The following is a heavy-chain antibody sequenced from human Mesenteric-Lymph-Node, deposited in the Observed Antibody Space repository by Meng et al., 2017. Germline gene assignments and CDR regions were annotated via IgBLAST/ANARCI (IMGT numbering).Heavy chain of an antibody. CDR2: INPSVGSP. CDR1: GDTFTRDY. CDR3: GRDSASGWFTVDN. J-gene: IGHJ4*02. V-gene: IGHV1-46*01. D-gene: IGHD6-19*01. Sequence: ASVKVSCKASGDTFTRDYMHWVRQAPGQGLEWMGVINPSVGSPTYAKKFRGRVSMTTDTSTNTLYMELSSLISEDTAVYYCGRDSASGWFTVDNWGQGTLVTVSS.